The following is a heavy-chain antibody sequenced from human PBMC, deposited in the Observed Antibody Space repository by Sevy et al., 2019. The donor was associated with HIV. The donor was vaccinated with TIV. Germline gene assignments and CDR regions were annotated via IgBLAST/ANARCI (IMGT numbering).Heavy chain of an antibody. CDR3: ARDRTTVPYYGMDV. V-gene: IGHV3-13*01. CDR1: GFTFSSYD. Sequence: GGSLRLSCAASGFTFSSYDMHWVRQATGKGLEWVSAIGTAGDTYYPGSVKGRFTISRDNAKNSLYLQMNSLRAEDTAVYYCARDRTTVPYYGMDVWGQGTTVTVSS. J-gene: IGHJ6*02. D-gene: IGHD4-4*01. CDR2: IGTAGDT.